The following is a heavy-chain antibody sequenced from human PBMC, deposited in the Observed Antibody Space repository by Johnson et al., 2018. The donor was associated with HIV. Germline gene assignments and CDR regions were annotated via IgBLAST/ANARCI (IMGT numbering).Heavy chain of an antibody. CDR1: GFTFSSYD. V-gene: IGHV3-13*01. D-gene: IGHD3-22*01. Sequence: VQLVESGGGLVQPGGSLRLSCAASGFTFSSYDMHWVRQATGKGLEWVSAIGTAGDTYYPGSVKGRFTISSENAKNSLYLQMNSLRAGDTAVYYCAKVYYDSSGYGAFDIWGQGTMVTVYS. J-gene: IGHJ3*02. CDR2: IGTAGDT. CDR3: AKVYYDSSGYGAFDI.